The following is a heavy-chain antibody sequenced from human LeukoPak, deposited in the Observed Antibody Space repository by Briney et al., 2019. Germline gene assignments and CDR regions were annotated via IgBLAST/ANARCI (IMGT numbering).Heavy chain of an antibody. CDR1: GGSISSGGYY. CDR3: ARVVVVTATPRYFDY. J-gene: IGHJ4*02. CDR2: IYYGGST. D-gene: IGHD2-21*02. V-gene: IGHV4-31*03. Sequence: SETLSLTCTVSGGSISSGGYYWSWIRQHPGKGLEWIGYIYYGGSTYYNPSLKSRVTISVDTSKNQFSLKLSSVTAADTAVYYCARVVVVTATPRYFDYWGQGTLVTVSS.